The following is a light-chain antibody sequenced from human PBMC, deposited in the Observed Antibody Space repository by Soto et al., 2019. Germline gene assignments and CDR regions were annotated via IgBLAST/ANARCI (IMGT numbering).Light chain of an antibody. CDR2: WAC. CDR1: QSVLYSSNNKNY. V-gene: IGKV4-1*01. J-gene: IGKJ1*01. Sequence: DIVMTQSPDSLAVSLGERATINCKSSQSVLYSSNNKNYFAWYQQKPGQPPKLLIYWACTRESGVPDRFSGSGSGTDFTLTISSLQAEDGAVYYCQQYYSPLWTFGQGTKVEIK. CDR3: QQYYSPLWT.